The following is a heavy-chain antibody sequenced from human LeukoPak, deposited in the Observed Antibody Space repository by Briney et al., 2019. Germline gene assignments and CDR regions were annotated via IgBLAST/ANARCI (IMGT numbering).Heavy chain of an antibody. CDR3: PRAEVAVPGGTA. D-gene: IGHD1-1*01. Sequence: GGSLRLSCTASGFTFSSYWMSWVRQAPGKGLEWVGHIKPDGTDQNYVDSLRGRFIISRDNAKNSLYLQMNSLRAEDTAVYYCPRAEVAVPGGTARGQGTLVTVSA. J-gene: IGHJ4*02. CDR1: GFTFSSYW. CDR2: IKPDGTDQ. V-gene: IGHV3-7*05.